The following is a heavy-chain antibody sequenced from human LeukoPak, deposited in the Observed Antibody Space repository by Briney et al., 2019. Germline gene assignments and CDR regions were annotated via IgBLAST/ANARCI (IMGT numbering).Heavy chain of an antibody. V-gene: IGHV4-4*02. Sequence: SETLSLTCAVSGGSINIDNWWSWVRQPPGKGLEWIGEIYHSGSTNYNPSLKSRVTVSVDTSKNQFSLKLNSVTAADTAVYYCARRVYSSSWSYYFDYWGQGTLVTVSS. CDR3: ARRVYSSSWSYYFDY. CDR2: IYHSGST. CDR1: GGSINIDNW. D-gene: IGHD6-13*01. J-gene: IGHJ4*02.